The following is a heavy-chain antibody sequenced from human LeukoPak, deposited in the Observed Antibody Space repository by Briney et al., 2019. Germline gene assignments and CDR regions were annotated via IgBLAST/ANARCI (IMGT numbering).Heavy chain of an antibody. CDR2: INPNSGGT. V-gene: IGHV1-2*02. J-gene: IGHJ5*02. D-gene: IGHD3-10*01. CDR3: ARSMVRGKNWFDP. Sequence: ASVKVSCKASGYTFTGYYMHWVRQAPGQGLEWMGWINPNSGGTNYAQKFQGRVTMTRDTSISTAYMELSRLRSDDTAVYYCARSMVRGKNWFDPWGQGTLVTVSS. CDR1: GYTFTGYY.